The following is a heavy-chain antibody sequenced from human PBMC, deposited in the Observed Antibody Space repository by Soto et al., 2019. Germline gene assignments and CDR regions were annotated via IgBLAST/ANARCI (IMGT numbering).Heavy chain of an antibody. J-gene: IGHJ6*03. CDR3: ARADPRHYYMDV. CDR1: GYVFPSYD. Sequence: QVQLVQSGAEVKKPGASVRVSCKASGYVFPSYDITWVRQAPGHGLEWMGWVNPGSGYKGYAQNFQGKVTLTRIMSISTVYMELSSLRSEDTAVYYCARADPRHYYMDVWGKGTTVTVSS. V-gene: IGHV1-8*01. CDR2: VNPGSGYK.